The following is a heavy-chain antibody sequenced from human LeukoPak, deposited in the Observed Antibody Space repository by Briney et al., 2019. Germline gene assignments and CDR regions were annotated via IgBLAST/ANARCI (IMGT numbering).Heavy chain of an antibody. Sequence: GGSLRLSCAASGFTFSSYGMPWVRQAPGKGLEWVAVIWYDGSNKYYADSVKGRFTISRDNSKNTLYLQMNSLRAEDTAVYYCARTHSNLAFDYWGQGTLVTVSS. CDR1: GFTFSSYG. V-gene: IGHV3-33*01. CDR2: IWYDGSNK. CDR3: ARTHSNLAFDY. D-gene: IGHD4-11*01. J-gene: IGHJ4*02.